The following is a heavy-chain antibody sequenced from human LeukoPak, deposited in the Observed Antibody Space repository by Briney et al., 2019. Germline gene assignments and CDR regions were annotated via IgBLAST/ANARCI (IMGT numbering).Heavy chain of an antibody. CDR1: RFTFSSYA. CDR3: AAYGSGSPPYHFDY. CDR2: ISGSGGST. J-gene: IGHJ4*02. D-gene: IGHD3-10*01. V-gene: IGHV3-23*01. Sequence: GGSLRLSCAASRFTFSSYAMSWVRQAPGKGLEWVSTISGSGGSTYYADSVKGRFTISRDNSKNTLYLQINSLRAEDTAVYYCAAYGSGSPPYHFDYWGQGTLVTVSS.